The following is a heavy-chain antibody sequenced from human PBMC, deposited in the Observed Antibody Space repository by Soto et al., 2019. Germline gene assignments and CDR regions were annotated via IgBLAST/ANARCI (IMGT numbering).Heavy chain of an antibody. J-gene: IGHJ6*02. CDR2: ASTNGAT. V-gene: IGHV4-4*07. CDR1: DDFISSYY. CDR3: ARADYEILTGSYAMDV. D-gene: IGHD3-9*01. Sequence: SETLSLTCTVSDDFISSYYWNWIRQPAGKGLEWMGRASTNGATNYNPSLESRVTMSVDTSKNQFSLKLTSVTAADTAVYFCARADYEILTGSYAMDVWGQGTTVTVSS.